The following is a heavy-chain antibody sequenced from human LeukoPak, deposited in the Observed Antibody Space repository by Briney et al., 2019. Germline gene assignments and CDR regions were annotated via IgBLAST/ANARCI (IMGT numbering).Heavy chain of an antibody. Sequence: SETLSLTCTVSGGSISSYYWSWIRQPPGKGLEWIGYIYYSGSTNYNPSLKSRVTISVDTSKNQFSLKLSSVTAADTAVYYCAREVVVTARDAFDIWGQGTMVTVSS. D-gene: IGHD2-21*02. CDR1: GGSISSYY. J-gene: IGHJ3*02. V-gene: IGHV4-59*01. CDR3: AREVVVTARDAFDI. CDR2: IYYSGST.